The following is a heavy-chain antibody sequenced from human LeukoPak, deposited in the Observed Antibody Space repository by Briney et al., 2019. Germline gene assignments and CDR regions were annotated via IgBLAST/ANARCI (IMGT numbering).Heavy chain of an antibody. V-gene: IGHV1-2*02. D-gene: IGHD6-13*01. Sequence: ASVKDSCKASGYTFTGYYVHWVRQAPGQGLQWMGYLNPKTGDTKYAQKLLDRVTMTRDASISTVYMELSGLRSDDTAVYYCAREGLYSSSSDFDYWGQGTLVTVSS. CDR2: LNPKTGDT. J-gene: IGHJ4*02. CDR3: AREGLYSSSSDFDY. CDR1: GYTFTGYY.